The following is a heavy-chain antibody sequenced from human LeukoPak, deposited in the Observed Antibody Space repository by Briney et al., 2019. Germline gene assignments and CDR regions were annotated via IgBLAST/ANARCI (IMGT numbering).Heavy chain of an antibody. CDR2: INHSGST. D-gene: IGHD3-16*02. V-gene: IGHV4-34*01. J-gene: IGHJ4*02. CDR3: ARRGQAGYLY. CDR1: GGSFSDYY. Sequence: SETLSLTCAVYGGSFSDYYWSWIRQPPGKGLEWIGEINHSGSTNYNPSLKSRVTISVGTSKNQFSLNLYSVTAADTAVYYCARRGQAGYLYWGQGTLVTVSS.